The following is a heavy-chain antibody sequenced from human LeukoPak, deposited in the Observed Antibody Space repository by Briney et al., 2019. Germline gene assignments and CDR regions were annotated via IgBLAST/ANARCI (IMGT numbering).Heavy chain of an antibody. J-gene: IGHJ4*02. CDR2: IYHSGST. D-gene: IGHD3-10*01. CDR1: GGSNSSGGYY. Sequence: PSQTLSLTCTVSGGSNSSGGYYWSWIRQPPGKGLEWIGYIYHSGSTYYNPSLKSLVTISVDRSKNQFSLKLSSVTAADTAVYYCARVKGSAFGELFEIWGQGTLVTVSS. CDR3: ARVKGSAFGELFEI. V-gene: IGHV4-30-2*01.